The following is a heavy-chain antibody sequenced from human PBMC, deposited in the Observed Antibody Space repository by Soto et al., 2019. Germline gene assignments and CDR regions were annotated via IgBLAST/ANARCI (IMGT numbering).Heavy chain of an antibody. CDR1: GFTFSSYW. J-gene: IGHJ5*02. CDR3: ATRRGREMYNWFDP. CDR2: IKQDGSEK. V-gene: IGHV3-7*01. Sequence: VQLVESGGGLVQPGGSLRLSCAASGFTFSSYWMSWVRQAPGKGLEWVANIKQDGSEKYYVDSVKGRFTISRDNAKNSLYLQMNSLRAEDTAVYYCATRRGREMYNWFDPWGQGTLVTVSS.